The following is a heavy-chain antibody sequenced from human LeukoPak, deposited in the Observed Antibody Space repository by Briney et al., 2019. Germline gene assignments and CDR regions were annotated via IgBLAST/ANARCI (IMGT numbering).Heavy chain of an antibody. CDR2: MNPNSGNT. V-gene: IGHV1-8*01. J-gene: IGHJ6*02. CDR1: GYTFTSYD. CDR3: ARGVDIVVVPAAAMDV. D-gene: IGHD2-2*01. Sequence: ASVKVSCKASGYTFTSYDINWVRQATGQGLEWMGWMNPNSGNTGYAQKFQGRVTMTRNTSISTAYMELSSLRSEDTAVYYCARGVDIVVVPAAAMDVWGQGTTVTVSS.